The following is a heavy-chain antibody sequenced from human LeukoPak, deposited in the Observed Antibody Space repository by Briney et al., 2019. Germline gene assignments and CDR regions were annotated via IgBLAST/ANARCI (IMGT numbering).Heavy chain of an antibody. CDR2: IYYSGST. Sequence: SETLSLTCTVSGGSINDYWSWIRQPPGKGLEWIGYIYYSGSTNYNPSLKSRVTISVDTSKNQFSLQLSSVTAADTAVYYCARLYYDSSGYSNWFDPWGQGTLVTVSS. CDR3: ARLYYDSSGYSNWFDP. CDR1: GGSINDY. D-gene: IGHD3-22*01. V-gene: IGHV4-59*01. J-gene: IGHJ5*02.